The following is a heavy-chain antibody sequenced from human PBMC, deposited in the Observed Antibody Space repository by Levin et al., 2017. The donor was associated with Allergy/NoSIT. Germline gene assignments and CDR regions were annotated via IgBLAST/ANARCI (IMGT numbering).Heavy chain of an antibody. V-gene: IGHV3-23*01. D-gene: IGHD3-9*01. CDR2: ISGSGGST. Sequence: PGESLKISCAASGFTFSSYAMSWVRQAPGKGLEWVSAISGSGGSTYYADSVKGRFTISRDNSKNTLYLQMNSLRAEDTAVYYCAKDLRAYYDILTGASAFDIWGQGTMVTVSS. CDR3: AKDLRAYYDILTGASAFDI. J-gene: IGHJ3*02. CDR1: GFTFSSYA.